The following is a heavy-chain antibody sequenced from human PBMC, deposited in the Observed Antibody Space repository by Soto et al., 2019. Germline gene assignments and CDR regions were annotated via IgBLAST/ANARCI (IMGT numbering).Heavy chain of an antibody. CDR2: ITNTGGDT. J-gene: IGHJ4*02. D-gene: IGHD3-10*01. V-gene: IGHV3-23*01. Sequence: GGSLRLSCAASVFTFSSNAMIWVRQAPGKGLEWVSVITNTGGDTLYADSVKGRFTISRDNSKNTLYLQMNSLRAEDTAIYYCARASGESYPGSRVFDSWGQGTRVTVSS. CDR1: VFTFSSNA. CDR3: ARASGESYPGSRVFDS.